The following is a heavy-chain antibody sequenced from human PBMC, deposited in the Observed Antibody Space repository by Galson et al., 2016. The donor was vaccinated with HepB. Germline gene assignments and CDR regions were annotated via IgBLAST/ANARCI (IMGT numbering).Heavy chain of an antibody. V-gene: IGHV6-1*01. Sequence: CAISGDSVTSDNTCWNWIRQSPSRGLEWLGRTYYRSTWFNDYADSVKSRITVTSDTSKNQFSLQLDSVTPDDTATYFCTRGYMQNGMNVWGQGTTVNV. CDR2: TYYRSTWFN. CDR3: TRGYMQNGMNV. J-gene: IGHJ6*02. D-gene: IGHD5-24*01. CDR1: GDSVTSDNTC.